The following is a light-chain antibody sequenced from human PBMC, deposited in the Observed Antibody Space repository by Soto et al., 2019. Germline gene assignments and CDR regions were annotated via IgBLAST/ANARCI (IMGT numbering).Light chain of an antibody. CDR1: SSDVGLYNR. CDR3: SSFTSSATEV. V-gene: IGLV2-18*02. Sequence: QSALTQPPSVSGSPGQSVTISCTGTSSDVGLYNRVSWYQQPPGTAPKLMIYEVTNRPSAVPDRFSGSKSGNTAYLTISGLQAEDEADYYCSSFTSSATEVFGGGTKVTVL. CDR2: EVT. J-gene: IGLJ2*01.